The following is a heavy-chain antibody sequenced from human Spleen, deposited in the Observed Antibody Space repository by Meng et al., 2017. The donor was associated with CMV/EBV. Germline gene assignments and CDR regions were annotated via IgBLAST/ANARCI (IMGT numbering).Heavy chain of an antibody. CDR2: INPNSGGT. CDR1: GYTFTGYY. V-gene: IGHV1-2*02. Sequence: ASVKVSCKASGYTFTGYYMHWVRQAPGQGLEWMGWINPNSGGTNYAQKFQGRVTMTRDTSISTAYMALSRLRSDDTAVYYCARKGEVIAPGAFDIWGQGTMVTVSS. CDR3: ARKGEVIAPGAFDI. D-gene: IGHD2-21*01. J-gene: IGHJ3*02.